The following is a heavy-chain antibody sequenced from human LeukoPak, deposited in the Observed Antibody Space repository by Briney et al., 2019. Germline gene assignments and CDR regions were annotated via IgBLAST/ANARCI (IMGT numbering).Heavy chain of an antibody. CDR3: ARGGYSGYDSTQGAFDI. CDR1: GFTFSSYT. J-gene: IGHJ3*02. Sequence: PGGSLRLSCAASGFTFSSYTMNWVRQAPGKGLEWVSSISSSSSYIYYADSVKGRFTISRDNAKNSLYLQMNSLRAEDTAVYYCARGGYSGYDSTQGAFDIWGKGTMVTVSS. CDR2: ISSSSSYI. V-gene: IGHV3-21*01. D-gene: IGHD5-12*01.